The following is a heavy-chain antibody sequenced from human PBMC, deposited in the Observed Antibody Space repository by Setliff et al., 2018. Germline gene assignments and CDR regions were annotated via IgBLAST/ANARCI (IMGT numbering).Heavy chain of an antibody. Sequence: SETLSLTCTVSRGSINSHYWSWIRQPAGKGLEWIGRIFGSGSTNYNPSLKSRVTMSIDTSKNQFFLKVRSVTAADTAVYYCARDRGSDNSPEDFDYWGLGTLVTVSS. CDR3: ARDRGSDNSPEDFDY. CDR2: IFGSGST. CDR1: RGSINSHY. V-gene: IGHV4-4*07. D-gene: IGHD1-1*01. J-gene: IGHJ4*02.